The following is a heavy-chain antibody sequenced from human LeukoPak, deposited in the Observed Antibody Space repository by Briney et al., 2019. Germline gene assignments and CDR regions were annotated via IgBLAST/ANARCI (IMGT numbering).Heavy chain of an antibody. CDR2: IYYSGST. J-gene: IGHJ4*02. Sequence: SETLSLTCAVYGGSFSGYYWGWIRQPPGKGLEWIGSIYYSGSTYYNPSLKSRVTISVDTSKNQFSLKLSSVTAADTAVYYCARLETGYSSGWYGGNEYYFDYWGQGTLVTVSS. CDR1: GGSFSGYY. CDR3: ARLETGYSSGWYGGNEYYFDY. D-gene: IGHD6-19*01. V-gene: IGHV4-39*01.